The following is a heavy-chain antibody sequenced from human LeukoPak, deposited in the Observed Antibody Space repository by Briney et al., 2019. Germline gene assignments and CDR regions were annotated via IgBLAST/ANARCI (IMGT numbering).Heavy chain of an antibody. CDR3: AREGYYDSSGYPDAGIDY. CDR1: GFTFSSYA. V-gene: IGHV3-30*04. J-gene: IGHJ4*02. D-gene: IGHD3-22*01. Sequence: PGGSLRLSCAASGFTFSSYAMHWVRQAPGKGLEWVAVISYDGSTKYYADSMKGRFTISRDNSKNTLYLQMNSLRAEDTAVYYCAREGYYDSSGYPDAGIDYWGQGSLVTVPS. CDR2: ISYDGSTK.